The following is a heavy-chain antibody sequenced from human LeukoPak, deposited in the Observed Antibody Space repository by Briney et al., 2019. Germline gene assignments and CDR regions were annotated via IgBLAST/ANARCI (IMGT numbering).Heavy chain of an antibody. D-gene: IGHD6-19*01. CDR2: IYTSGNT. Sequence: SQTLSLTCTVSSGSISSGSYYWSWIRQPAGKGLEWIGRIYTSGNTNYNPSLKSRVTMSVDTSKNQFSLKLSSVTAADTAVYYCAREVGHYSSGWLSSEYYFDYWGQGTLVTVSS. CDR3: AREVGHYSSGWLSSEYYFDY. V-gene: IGHV4-61*02. J-gene: IGHJ4*02. CDR1: SGSISSGSYY.